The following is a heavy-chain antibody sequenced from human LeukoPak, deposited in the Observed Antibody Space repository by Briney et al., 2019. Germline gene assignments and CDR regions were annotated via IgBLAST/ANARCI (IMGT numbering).Heavy chain of an antibody. CDR3: ARDLRAKRFFDY. CDR2: ISPSGGST. J-gene: IGHJ4*02. Sequence: ASVKVSCKASGYTFTSNYMHWVRQAPGQGLEWVGIISPSGGSTSYAQKFQGRVTMTRDTSTSTVYMELSSLRSEDTAVYYCARDLRAKRFFDYWGQGTLVTVSS. V-gene: IGHV1-46*01. D-gene: IGHD6-25*01. CDR1: GYTFTSNY.